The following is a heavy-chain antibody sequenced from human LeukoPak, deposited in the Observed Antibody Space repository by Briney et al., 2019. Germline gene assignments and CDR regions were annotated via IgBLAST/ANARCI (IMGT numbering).Heavy chain of an antibody. D-gene: IGHD2-8*01. Sequence: SDTLSLTCTVSGGSTRDSYWAWIRQPPGTGLEWIGYISYSGSTNYNPSLESRVTMSLAASKNQFSLKLSSVTAADTAMYYCAKNEGRYDGVGRYITTADYWGQGTLVTVSS. J-gene: IGHJ4*02. CDR2: ISYSGST. V-gene: IGHV4-59*01. CDR3: AKNEGRYDGVGRYITTADY. CDR1: GGSTRDSY.